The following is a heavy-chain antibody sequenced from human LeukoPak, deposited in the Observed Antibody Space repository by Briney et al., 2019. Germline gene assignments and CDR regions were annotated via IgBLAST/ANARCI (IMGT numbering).Heavy chain of an antibody. CDR1: GGSFSGYY. D-gene: IGHD3-22*01. CDR2: IYTSGST. V-gene: IGHV4-59*10. CDR3: ARGDSYYDSSGYYRAHAFDI. Sequence: PSETLSLTCVVYGGSFSGYYWSWIRQPAGKGLEWIGRIYTSGSTNYNPSLKSRVTISVDTSKNQFSLKLSSVTAADTAVYYCARGDSYYDSSGYYRAHAFDIWGQGTMVTVSS. J-gene: IGHJ3*02.